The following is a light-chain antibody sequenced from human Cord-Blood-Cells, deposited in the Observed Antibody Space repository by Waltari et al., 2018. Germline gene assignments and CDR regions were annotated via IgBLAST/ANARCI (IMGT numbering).Light chain of an antibody. Sequence: QLVLTQSPSASASLGASVKLTCTLSSGHSSYAIAWHQQQPEKGPRYLMKLNSDGSHSKGDGIPARFSGSSSGSERYLTISSLQSDDEADYYCQTWGTGIRVFGGGTKLTVL. J-gene: IGLJ3*02. CDR2: LNSDGSH. V-gene: IGLV4-69*01. CDR1: SGHSSYA. CDR3: QTWGTGIRV.